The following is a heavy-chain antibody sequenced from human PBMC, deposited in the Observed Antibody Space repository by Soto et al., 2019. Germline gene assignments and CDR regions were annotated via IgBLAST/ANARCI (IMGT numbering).Heavy chain of an antibody. J-gene: IGHJ6*03. CDR3: ARVGLRLPDYYYYYMDV. CDR2: ISSSSSTI. V-gene: IGHV3-48*01. CDR1: GFTFSSYS. Sequence: EVQLVESGGGLVQPGGSLRLSCAASGFTFSSYSMNWVRQAPGKGLEWVSYISSSSSTIYYADSVKGRFTISRDNAKNSLYLQMNSLRAEDTAVYYCARVGLRLPDYYYYYMDVWGKGTTVTVSS. D-gene: IGHD3-16*01.